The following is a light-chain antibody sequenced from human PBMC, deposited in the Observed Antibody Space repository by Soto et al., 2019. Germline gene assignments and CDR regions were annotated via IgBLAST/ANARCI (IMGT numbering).Light chain of an antibody. Sequence: EVVMTQSPATLSVSPGERVTLSCRASQSINAHLAWYQQKPGQAPRLLIHGASARPTGIPARFSGSGFGTEFILTISSLQSEDFVVYYCQQYNTWLWTFGQGTKVEIQ. J-gene: IGKJ1*01. CDR2: GAS. CDR3: QQYNTWLWT. CDR1: QSINAH. V-gene: IGKV3-15*01.